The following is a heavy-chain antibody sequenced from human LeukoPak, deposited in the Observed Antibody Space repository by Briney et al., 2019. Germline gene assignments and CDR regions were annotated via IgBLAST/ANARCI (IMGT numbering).Heavy chain of an antibody. D-gene: IGHD6-13*01. CDR3: AKDLLQQLVPPSYFDY. J-gene: IGHJ4*02. Sequence: GGSLRLSCAASGFTFSSYAMSWVRQAPGKGLEWVSAISGSGGSTYYADSVKGRFTISRDKSKNTLDLQMNSLRAEDTAVYYCAKDLLQQLVPPSYFDYWGQGTLVTVSS. CDR1: GFTFSSYA. V-gene: IGHV3-23*01. CDR2: ISGSGGST.